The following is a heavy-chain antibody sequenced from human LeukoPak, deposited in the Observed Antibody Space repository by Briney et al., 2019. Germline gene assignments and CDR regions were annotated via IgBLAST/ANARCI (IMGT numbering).Heavy chain of an antibody. CDR3: ARKVAVAMDVDY. J-gene: IGHJ4*02. D-gene: IGHD5-18*01. CDR1: GFTFKSYG. CDR2: ITGAGSST. Sequence: GGSLRLSCAASGFTFKSYGMTWVRQVPGKGLEWVSSITGAGSSTKYADSVNGRFTISRDNSKNTVSLQMTGLRAEDTAVYYCARKVAVAMDVDYWGQGTLVTVSS. V-gene: IGHV3-23*01.